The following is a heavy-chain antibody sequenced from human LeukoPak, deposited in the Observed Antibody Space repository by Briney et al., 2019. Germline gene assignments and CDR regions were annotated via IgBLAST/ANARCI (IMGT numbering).Heavy chain of an antibody. D-gene: IGHD3-22*01. V-gene: IGHV3-30*04. CDR1: GFTFSSYA. CDR2: ISYDGSNK. CDR3: ARVHPDYYDSSGNLDY. J-gene: IGHJ4*02. Sequence: GGSLRLSCAASGFTFSSYAMHWVRQAPGKGLKWVAVISYDGSNKYYADSVKGRFTISRDNSKNTLYLQMNSLRAEDTAVYYCARVHPDYYDSSGNLDYWGQGTLVTVSS.